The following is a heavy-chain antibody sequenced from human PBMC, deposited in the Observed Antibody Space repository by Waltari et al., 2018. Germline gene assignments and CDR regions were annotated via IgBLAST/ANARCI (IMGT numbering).Heavy chain of an antibody. V-gene: IGHV1-69*13. CDR3: ARGGGLAWAFDI. Sequence: QVQLVQSGAEVMKPRSSVEVSCRASGGTFRSYAISWVRQAPGQGLEWMGGIIPIFGTANYAQKFQGRVTITADESTSTAYMELSSLRSEDTAVYYCARGGGLAWAFDIWGQGTMVTVSS. J-gene: IGHJ3*02. CDR2: IIPIFGTA. D-gene: IGHD2-15*01. CDR1: GGTFRSYA.